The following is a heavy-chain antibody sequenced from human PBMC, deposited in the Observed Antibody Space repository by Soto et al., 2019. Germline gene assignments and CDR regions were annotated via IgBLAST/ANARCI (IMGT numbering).Heavy chain of an antibody. CDR2: IYYSGST. D-gene: IGHD1-26*01. Sequence: SETLSLTCTVSGDSISSSRYYWGWIRQPPGRGLEWIGNIYYSGSTYYTPALKSRVTLSVDTSKNQFSLNLNSVTAADTAVYYCARGGIPPSGYGIAYAMDVWGQGTTVTVSS. CDR1: GDSISSSRYY. J-gene: IGHJ6*02. V-gene: IGHV4-39*01. CDR3: ARGGIPPSGYGIAYAMDV.